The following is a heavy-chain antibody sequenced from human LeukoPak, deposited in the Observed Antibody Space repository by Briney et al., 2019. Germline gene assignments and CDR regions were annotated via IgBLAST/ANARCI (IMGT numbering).Heavy chain of an antibody. CDR1: GGSFSAYY. D-gene: IGHD6-13*01. Sequence: NPLETLSLTCTVYGGSFSAYYWSWIRQPPGKGLEWIGEINHSGRTNYNPSFASRVTISVDTSKNQFSLKLSSVTAADTAVYYCAEIAAAGTLFDYWGRGTLVTVSS. CDR2: INHSGRT. CDR3: AEIAAAGTLFDY. J-gene: IGHJ4*02. V-gene: IGHV4-34*01.